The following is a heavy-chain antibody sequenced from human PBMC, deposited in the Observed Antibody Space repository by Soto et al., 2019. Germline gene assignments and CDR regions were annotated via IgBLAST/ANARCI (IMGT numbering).Heavy chain of an antibody. CDR3: ARVGELDGGMDV. CDR1: GFTLSSYC. D-gene: IGHD1-1*01. Sequence: GGALSLSCAASGFTLSSYCMNWVRPAPGKGLEWVSSISSSSSYIYYADSVKGRFTISRDNAKNSLYLQMNSLRAEDTAVYYCARVGELDGGMDVWGQGTTVTVSS. V-gene: IGHV3-21*01. CDR2: ISSSSSYI. J-gene: IGHJ6*02.